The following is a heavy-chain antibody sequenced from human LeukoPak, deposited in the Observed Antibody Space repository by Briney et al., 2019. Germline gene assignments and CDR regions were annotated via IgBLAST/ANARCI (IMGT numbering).Heavy chain of an antibody. Sequence: PGGSLRLSCAASGFTVSSNYMSWVRQAPGKGLEWVSVIYSGGSTYYADSVKGRFTISRDNSKNTLYLQMNSLRAEDTAVYYCARDIAGAHYYYYYMDVWGKGTTLTVSS. CDR1: GFTVSSNY. D-gene: IGHD6-13*01. CDR2: IYSGGST. V-gene: IGHV3-53*01. J-gene: IGHJ6*03. CDR3: ARDIAGAHYYYYYMDV.